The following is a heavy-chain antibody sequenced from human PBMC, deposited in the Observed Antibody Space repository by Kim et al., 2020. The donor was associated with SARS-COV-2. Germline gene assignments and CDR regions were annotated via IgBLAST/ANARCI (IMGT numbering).Heavy chain of an antibody. CDR1: GFTFDDYA. CDR2: ISGDGGST. CDR3: AKGLPTGSGSYYNPFDY. J-gene: IGHJ4*02. Sequence: GGSLRLSCAASGFTFDDYAMHWVRQAPGKGLEWVSLISGDGGSTYYADSVKGRFTISRDNSKNSLYLQMNSLRTEDTALYYCAKGLPTGSGSYYNPFDYWGQGTLVTVSS. D-gene: IGHD3-10*01. V-gene: IGHV3-43*02.